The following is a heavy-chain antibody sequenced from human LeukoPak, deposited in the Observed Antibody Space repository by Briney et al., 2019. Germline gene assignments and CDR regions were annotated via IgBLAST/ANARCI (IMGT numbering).Heavy chain of an antibody. CDR3: ARARDRDVVVTYNWFDP. CDR1: GGSFSGYY. J-gene: IGHJ5*02. Sequence: SETLSLTCAVYGGSFSGYYWSWIRQPPGKGLEWIGEINHSGSTNYNPSLKSRVTISVDTSKNQFSLKLSSVTAADTAVYYCARARDRDVVVTYNWFDPWGQGTLVTVSS. V-gene: IGHV4-34*01. D-gene: IGHD2-21*02. CDR2: INHSGST.